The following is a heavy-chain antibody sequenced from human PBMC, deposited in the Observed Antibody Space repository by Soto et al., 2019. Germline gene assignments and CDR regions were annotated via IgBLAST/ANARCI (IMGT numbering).Heavy chain of an antibody. Sequence: GGSLRLSCAASGFTFSSFAMSWVRQAPGKGLEWVSASSGSGGSTYYADSVKGRFTISRDNSKNSLYLQMNSLRAEDTAVYYCAKDRGGWYDYWGQGTLVTVSS. D-gene: IGHD6-19*01. CDR1: GFTFSSFA. V-gene: IGHV3-23*01. CDR3: AKDRGGWYDY. J-gene: IGHJ4*02. CDR2: SSGSGGST.